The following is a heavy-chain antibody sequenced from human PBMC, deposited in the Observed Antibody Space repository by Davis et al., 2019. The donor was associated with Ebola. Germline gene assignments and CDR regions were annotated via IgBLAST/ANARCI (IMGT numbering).Heavy chain of an antibody. Sequence: MPSETLSLTCTVSGGSISSGSYYWGWIRQPPGKGLEWIGSIYYRGSTYYNPSLKSRVTISVDTPKNQFSLKLTSVTAADTAVYSCARGSLSDSSPIDYWGQGTLVTVSS. CDR3: ARGSLSDSSPIDY. V-gene: IGHV4-39*01. J-gene: IGHJ4*02. CDR1: GGSISSGSYY. D-gene: IGHD3-22*01. CDR2: IYYRGST.